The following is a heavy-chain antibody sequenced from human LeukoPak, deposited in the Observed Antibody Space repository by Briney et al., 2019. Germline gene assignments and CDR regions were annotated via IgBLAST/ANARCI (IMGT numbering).Heavy chain of an antibody. CDR2: IHYSGST. D-gene: IGHD6-6*01. V-gene: IGHV4-59*11. Sequence: PSETLSLTCTVSGGSISSHYWSWIRQPPGKGLEWIGYIHYSGSTKYNPSLKSRVTISVDTSKNQFSLKLSSVTAADTAVYYCAREGAARLIDYWGQGTLVTVSS. CDR1: GGSISSHY. CDR3: AREGAARLIDY. J-gene: IGHJ4*02.